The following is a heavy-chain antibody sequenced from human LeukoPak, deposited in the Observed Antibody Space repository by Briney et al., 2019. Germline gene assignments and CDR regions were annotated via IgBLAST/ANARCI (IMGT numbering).Heavy chain of an antibody. D-gene: IGHD4-17*01. Sequence: GGSLRLSCAASGFTVSTNYMSWVRQAPGKGLEWVAIIYGGDNTYYANSVKGRFTISRDNSKNTLYFQMNSMRAEDTAVYYCARVHGFLYYFDYWGQGTLVTVSS. CDR1: GFTVSTNY. CDR3: ARVHGFLYYFDY. J-gene: IGHJ4*02. V-gene: IGHV3-66*01. CDR2: IYGGDNT.